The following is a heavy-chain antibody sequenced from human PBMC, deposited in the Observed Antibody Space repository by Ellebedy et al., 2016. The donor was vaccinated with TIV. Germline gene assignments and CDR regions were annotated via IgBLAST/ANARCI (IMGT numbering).Heavy chain of an antibody. CDR2: INAGNGNT. D-gene: IGHD6-19*01. CDR1: GYTFTSYA. CDR3: ARGWRIAVAGTHPPGAFDI. V-gene: IGHV1-3*01. Sequence: AASVKVSCKASGYTFTSYAMHWVRQAPGQRLEWMGWINAGNGNTKYSQKFQGRVTITRDTSASTAYMELSSLRSEDTAVYYCARGWRIAVAGTHPPGAFDIWGQGTMVTVSS. J-gene: IGHJ3*02.